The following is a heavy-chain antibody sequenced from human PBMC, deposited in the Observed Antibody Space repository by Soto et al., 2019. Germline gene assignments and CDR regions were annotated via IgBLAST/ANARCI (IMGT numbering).Heavy chain of an antibody. D-gene: IGHD3-22*01. CDR1: GFTFSSYA. Sequence: GSLRLSCAASGFTFSSYAMSWVRQAPGKGLEWVSAISGSGGSTYYADSVKGRFTISRDNNKNTLYLQMNSLRAEDTAVYYCAKKGWYYYDSSGSGAFAIWGQGTRVTVSS. V-gene: IGHV3-23*01. CDR2: ISGSGGST. J-gene: IGHJ3*02. CDR3: AKKGWYYYDSSGSGAFAI.